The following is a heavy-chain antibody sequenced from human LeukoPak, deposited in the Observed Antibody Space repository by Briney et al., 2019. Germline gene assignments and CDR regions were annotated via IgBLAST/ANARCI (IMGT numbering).Heavy chain of an antibody. Sequence: PSETLSLTCAVSGYSISSGYYWGWIRQPPGKGLEWIGSIYHRGSTYYNPSLKSRVTISVDTSKNQFSLKLSSVTAADTAVYYCARPGLAADAFDIWGQGTMVTVSS. CDR1: GYSISSGYY. V-gene: IGHV4-38-2*01. CDR2: IYHRGST. CDR3: ARPGLAADAFDI. D-gene: IGHD6-13*01. J-gene: IGHJ3*02.